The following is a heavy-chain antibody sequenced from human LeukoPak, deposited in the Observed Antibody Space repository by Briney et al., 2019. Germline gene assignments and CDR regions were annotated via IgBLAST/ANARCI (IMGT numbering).Heavy chain of an antibody. CDR3: ARSDRYSSGSFGAFDI. CDR1: GYTLTELS. D-gene: IGHD6-19*01. V-gene: IGHV1-24*01. Sequence: ASVKVSCKVSGYTLTELSMHWVRQAPGKGLEWMGGFDPEDGETIYAQKFQGRVTMTEDTSTDTAYMELSSLRSEDTAVYYCARSDRYSSGSFGAFDIWGQGTMVTVSS. CDR2: FDPEDGET. J-gene: IGHJ3*02.